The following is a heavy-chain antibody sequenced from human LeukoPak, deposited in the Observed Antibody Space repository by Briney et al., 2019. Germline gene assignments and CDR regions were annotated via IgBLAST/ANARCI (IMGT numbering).Heavy chain of an antibody. Sequence: ASVKVSCKASGYTFTSYAMNWVRQAPGQGLEWMGWINTNTGNPTYAQGFTGRFVFSLDTSVSTAYLQISSLKAEDTAVYYCARALNYYDNSAYYAVWDYFDYWGQGTLVTVSS. CDR3: ARALNYYDNSAYYAVWDYFDY. CDR2: INTNTGNP. CDR1: GYTFTSYA. D-gene: IGHD3-22*01. V-gene: IGHV7-4-1*02. J-gene: IGHJ4*02.